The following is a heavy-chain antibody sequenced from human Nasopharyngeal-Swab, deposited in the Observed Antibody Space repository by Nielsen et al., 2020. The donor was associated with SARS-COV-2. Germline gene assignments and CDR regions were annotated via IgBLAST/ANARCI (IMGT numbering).Heavy chain of an antibody. J-gene: IGHJ1*01. CDR3: ARCVETIHH. CDR1: GFSFSEYY. Sequence: GESLKISCAASGFSFSEYYMSWIRQAPGKGLEWISDISSSGSSTHYAESMKGRFTISRDNAKKSLYLQMNSLRAEYTAVYYFARCVETIHHWGQGSLVTVSS. V-gene: IGHV3-11*04. D-gene: IGHD5-24*01. CDR2: ISSSGSST.